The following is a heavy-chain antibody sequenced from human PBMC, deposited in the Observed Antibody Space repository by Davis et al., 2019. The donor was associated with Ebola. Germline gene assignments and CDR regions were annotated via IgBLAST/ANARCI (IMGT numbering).Heavy chain of an antibody. J-gene: IGHJ3*02. V-gene: IGHV1-46*01. CDR3: ARHGVVTGYDAFDI. Sequence: ASVKVSCKASGYTFTSFHMYWVRQAPGQGLEWMGIINPSDGSTSYAQKFQGRVTMTRDTSTSTVYMELSSLRSEDTAVYYCARHGVVTGYDAFDIWGQGTMVTVSS. CDR1: GYTFTSFH. D-gene: IGHD1-14*01. CDR2: INPSDGST.